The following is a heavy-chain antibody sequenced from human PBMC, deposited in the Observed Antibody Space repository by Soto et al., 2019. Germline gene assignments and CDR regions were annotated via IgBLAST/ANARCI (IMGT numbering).Heavy chain of an antibody. V-gene: IGHV3-30-3*01. Sequence: GGSLRLSCAASGFTFSSYAMHWVRQAPGKGLEWVAVISYDGSNKYYADSVKGRFTISRDNSKNTLYLQMNSLRAEDTAVYYCARGTPYCISTSCYALYSSSPPFDYWGQGTLVTVSS. CDR1: GFTFSSYA. CDR3: ARGTPYCISTSCYALYSSSPPFDY. D-gene: IGHD2-2*01. CDR2: ISYDGSNK. J-gene: IGHJ4*02.